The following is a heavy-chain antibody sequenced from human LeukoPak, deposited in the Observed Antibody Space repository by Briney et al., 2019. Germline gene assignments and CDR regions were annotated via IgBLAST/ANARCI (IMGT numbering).Heavy chain of an antibody. V-gene: IGHV4-39*01. J-gene: IGHJ4*02. CDR3: ARGRGSSTRYLEYFDY. CDR1: GGSISSSSYY. Sequence: PSETLSLTCTVSGGSISSSSYYWGWIRQPPGKGLEWIGSIYYSGSTYYNPSLKSRVTISVDTSKNQFSLTLSSVTAADTAVYYCARGRGSSTRYLEYFDYWGQGTLVTVSS. D-gene: IGHD2-2*01. CDR2: IYYSGST.